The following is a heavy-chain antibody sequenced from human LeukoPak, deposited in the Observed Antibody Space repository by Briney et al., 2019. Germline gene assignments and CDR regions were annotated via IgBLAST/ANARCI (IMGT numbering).Heavy chain of an antibody. CDR3: ATYRQVLLPFES. Sequence: GGSLRLSCAASGFTFSSYSMNWVRQAPGKGLEWVSYISSSSSTIYYADSVKGRFTISRDNAKNSLYLQMNSLRAEDTAIYYCATYRQVLLPFESWGQGTLVTVSS. CDR2: ISSSSSTI. D-gene: IGHD2-8*02. CDR1: GFTFSSYS. J-gene: IGHJ4*02. V-gene: IGHV3-48*01.